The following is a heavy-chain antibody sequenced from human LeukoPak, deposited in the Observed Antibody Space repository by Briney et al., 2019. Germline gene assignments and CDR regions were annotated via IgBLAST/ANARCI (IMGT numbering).Heavy chain of an antibody. CDR3: AQWSRYFDY. J-gene: IGHJ4*02. CDR1: AFTFSDYW. Sequence: GGSLRLSCAASAFTFSDYWMTWVRQTPGKGLERVANINNHGSETYYVDSVRGRFTISRDNAKNTLYLQMNSLRAEDTALYFCAQWSRYFDYWGQGTLVTVSS. V-gene: IGHV3-7*03. CDR2: INNHGSET. D-gene: IGHD1-26*01.